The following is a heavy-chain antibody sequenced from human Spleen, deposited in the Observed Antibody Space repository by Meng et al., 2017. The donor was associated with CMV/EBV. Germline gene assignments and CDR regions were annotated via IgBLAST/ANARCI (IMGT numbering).Heavy chain of an antibody. V-gene: IGHV3-74*01. D-gene: IGHD6-6*01. CDR3: ARGPYSSSPDFDY. CDR2: INSDGSST. J-gene: IGHJ4*02. CDR1: GFTVSSNY. Sequence: GESLKISCAASGFTVSSNYMSWVRQAPGKGLEWVSRINSDGSSTNYADSVKGRFTISRDNAKNTLYLQMNSLRAEDTAVYYCARGPYSSSPDFDYWGQGTLVTVSS.